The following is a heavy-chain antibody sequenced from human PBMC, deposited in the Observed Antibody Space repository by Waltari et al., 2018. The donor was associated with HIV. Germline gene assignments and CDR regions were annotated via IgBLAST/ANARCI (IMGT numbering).Heavy chain of an antibody. Sequence: QVQLVQSGAEVKKPGASVKVSCKASGYTFTSYSMHWVRQAPGRRFEGMGWINAGNGNTKYSQKMQGRVTITRDTSASTAYMELTSLRSEDTAVYYCAREKNIPEKYHGMDVWGQGTTVTVSS. J-gene: IGHJ6*02. CDR3: AREKNIPEKYHGMDV. V-gene: IGHV1-3*01. CDR1: GYTFTSYS. CDR2: INAGNGNT.